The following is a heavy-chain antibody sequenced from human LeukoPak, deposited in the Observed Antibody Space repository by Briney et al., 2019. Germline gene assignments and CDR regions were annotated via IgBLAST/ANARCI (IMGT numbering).Heavy chain of an antibody. CDR2: ISGSGDST. J-gene: IGHJ4*02. D-gene: IGHD3-22*01. Sequence: GGSLRLSCAASGFTFSSYAMSWVRQAPGKGLEWVSAISGSGDSTYYADSVKGRFTFSRDNSKNTLYQQMNSLRADDTAVYYCAKLPYRGYYDSSGYFDYWGQGTLVTVSS. CDR1: GFTFSSYA. V-gene: IGHV3-23*01. CDR3: AKLPYRGYYDSSGYFDY.